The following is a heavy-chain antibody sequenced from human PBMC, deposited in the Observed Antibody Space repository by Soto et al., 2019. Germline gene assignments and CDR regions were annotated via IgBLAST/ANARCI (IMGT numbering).Heavy chain of an antibody. V-gene: IGHV4-31*03. CDR3: ARAGRIVVVPAAINYFDY. Sequence: QVQLQESGPGLVKPSQTLSLTCTVSGGSISSGGYYWSWIRQHPGKGLEWIGYIYYSGSTYYNPSLKSRVTISVDTSKNQFSLKLSSVTAADTAVYYCARAGRIVVVPAAINYFDYWGQGTLVTVSS. D-gene: IGHD2-2*02. J-gene: IGHJ4*02. CDR1: GGSISSGGYY. CDR2: IYYSGST.